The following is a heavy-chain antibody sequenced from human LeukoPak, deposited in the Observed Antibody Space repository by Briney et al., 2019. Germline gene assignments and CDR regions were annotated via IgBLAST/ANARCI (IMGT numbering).Heavy chain of an antibody. CDR3: AREWGGTMIVVVINTYNWFDP. J-gene: IGHJ5*02. CDR1: GGTFSSYA. CDR2: IIPIFGIA. V-gene: IGHV1-69*04. Sequence: ASVKVSCKASGGTFSSYAISWVRQAPGQGLEWVGRIIPIFGIADYAQKFQGRVTITADKSTSTAYMELSSLRSEDTAVYYCAREWGGTMIVVVINTYNWFDPWGQGTLVTVSS. D-gene: IGHD3-22*01.